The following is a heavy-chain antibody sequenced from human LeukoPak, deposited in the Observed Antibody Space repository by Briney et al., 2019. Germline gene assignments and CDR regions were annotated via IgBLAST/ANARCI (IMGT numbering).Heavy chain of an antibody. CDR3: AKGRTPDY. CDR2: ISGSGGGT. V-gene: IGHV3-23*01. Sequence: GGSLRLSCAASGFTFSNYAMSWVRQAPGKGLEWVSVISGSGGGTYYADSVKGRFTISRDNSKNTLFLQMNSLRAEDTAVYYCAKGRTPDYWGQGTLVTVSS. D-gene: IGHD2-15*01. J-gene: IGHJ4*02. CDR1: GFTFSNYA.